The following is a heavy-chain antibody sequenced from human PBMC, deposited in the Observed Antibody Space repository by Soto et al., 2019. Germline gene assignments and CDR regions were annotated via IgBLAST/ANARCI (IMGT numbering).Heavy chain of an antibody. CDR1: GDSISRYY. D-gene: IGHD3-16*01. V-gene: IGHV4-59*08. CDR2: MYYSGET. Sequence: QVQLQESGPGLVKPSETLSLTCTVSGDSISRYYWSWIRLSPGKGLEWIGYMYYSGETNYNPSVKSRFPISLDRTKSQFSLKLRSVTAADTALYYSARHQGGEFLKGSGMDVWGQGTTVTVSS. CDR3: ARHQGGEFLKGSGMDV. J-gene: IGHJ6*02.